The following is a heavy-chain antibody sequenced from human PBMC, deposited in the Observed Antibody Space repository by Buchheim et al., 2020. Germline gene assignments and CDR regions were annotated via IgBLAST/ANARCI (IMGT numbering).Heavy chain of an antibody. CDR3: ASGPFEYYYDSSGYYLDWGY. Sequence: QLQLQESGPGLVKPSETLSLTCTVSGGSISSSSYYWGWIRQPPGKGLEWIGSIYYSGSTYYNPFLKSRVTISVDTSKNQFSLKLSSVTAADTAVYYCASGPFEYYYDSSGYYLDWGYWGQGTL. V-gene: IGHV4-39*07. J-gene: IGHJ4*02. D-gene: IGHD3-22*01. CDR1: GGSISSSSYY. CDR2: IYYSGST.